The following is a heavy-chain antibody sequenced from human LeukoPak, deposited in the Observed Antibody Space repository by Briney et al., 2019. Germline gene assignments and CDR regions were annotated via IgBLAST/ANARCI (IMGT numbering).Heavy chain of an antibody. J-gene: IGHJ4*02. Sequence: SETLSLTCTISGGSTSSYYWSWNRQPPGKGLEWIGYIYYSGSTNYNPSLKSRVSMSVDTSKNQFSVRLTSVTAADTAVYYCARATSTSCYAIWGQGVLVTVSS. D-gene: IGHD2-2*01. CDR3: ARATSTSCYAI. CDR1: GGSTSSYY. CDR2: IYYSGST. V-gene: IGHV4-59*01.